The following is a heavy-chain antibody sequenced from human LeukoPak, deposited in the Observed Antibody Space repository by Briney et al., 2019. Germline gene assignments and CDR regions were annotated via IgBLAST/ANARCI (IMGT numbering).Heavy chain of an antibody. D-gene: IGHD3-3*01. CDR3: ARDSAYYDSWSGHRYYFDY. CDR2: IYTSGST. Sequence: SSETLSLTCTVSGGSISSGSYYWSWIRQPAGKGLEWIGRIYTSGSTNYNPSLKSRVAISLDTSKNQFSLKLSSVTAADTAVYYCARDSAYYDSWSGHRYYFDYWGQGTLVTVSS. CDR1: GGSISSGSYY. J-gene: IGHJ4*02. V-gene: IGHV4-61*02.